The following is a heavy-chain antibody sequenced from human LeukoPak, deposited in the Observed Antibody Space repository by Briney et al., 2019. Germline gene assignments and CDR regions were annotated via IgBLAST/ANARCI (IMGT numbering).Heavy chain of an antibody. Sequence: GGSLRLSCAASGFTFSDYYMSWIRQAPGKGLEWVSYISSSSSYTNYADSVKGRFTISRDNAKNSLYLQMNSLRAEDTAVYYCARDSDGEGYFDYWGQGTLVTVSS. CDR3: ARDSDGEGYFDY. CDR2: ISSSSSYT. J-gene: IGHJ4*02. V-gene: IGHV3-11*06. CDR1: GFTFSDYY. D-gene: IGHD4-17*01.